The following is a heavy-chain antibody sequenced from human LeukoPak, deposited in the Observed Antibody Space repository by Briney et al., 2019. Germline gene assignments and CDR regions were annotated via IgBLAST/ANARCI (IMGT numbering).Heavy chain of an antibody. V-gene: IGHV4-30-4*01. Sequence: SGTLSLTCAVSGGSISSGDYYWSWIRQPPGKGLEWIGYIYYSGSTYYNPSLKSRVTISVDTSKNQFSLKLSSVTAADTAVYYCARGRQIVVVPAAEYYFDYWGQGTLVTVSS. CDR1: GGSISSGDYY. J-gene: IGHJ4*02. CDR2: IYYSGST. D-gene: IGHD2-2*01. CDR3: ARGRQIVVVPAAEYYFDY.